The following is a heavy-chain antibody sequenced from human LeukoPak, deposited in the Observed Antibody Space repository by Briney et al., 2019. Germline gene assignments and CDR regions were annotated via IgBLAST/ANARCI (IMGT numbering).Heavy chain of an antibody. CDR3: AASTLGYYDSSGYYYPAFDI. J-gene: IGHJ3*02. V-gene: IGHV3-30*02. CDR1: GFTFSSYG. CDR2: IRYDGSNK. Sequence: GGSLRLSCAASGFTFSSYGMHWVRQAPGKGLEWVAFIRYDGSNKYYADSVKGRFTISRDNSKNTLNLQMNSLRAEDTAVYYCAASTLGYYDSSGYYYPAFDIWGQGTMVTVSS. D-gene: IGHD3-22*01.